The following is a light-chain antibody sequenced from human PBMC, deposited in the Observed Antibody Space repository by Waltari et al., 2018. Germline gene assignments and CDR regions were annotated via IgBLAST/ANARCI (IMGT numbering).Light chain of an antibody. CDR2: EVS. Sequence: DTVMTQTPLSLSVTPGQPASISCKSSQSLLSTDGKTYLYWYLQKPGQSTQLLIYEVSVRFSGVPDRFSGSWSGTDFTLKSSRVEAEDVGIYYCMQATHIPYTFGQGTKLQIK. CDR3: MQATHIPYT. V-gene: IGKV2-29*02. CDR1: QSLLSTDGKTY. J-gene: IGKJ2*01.